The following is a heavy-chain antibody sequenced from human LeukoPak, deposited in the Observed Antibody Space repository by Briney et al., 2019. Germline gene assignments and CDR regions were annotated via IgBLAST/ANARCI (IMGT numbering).Heavy chain of an antibody. J-gene: IGHJ4*02. CDR3: ARDGTLRGQWLV. Sequence: SETLSLTCTASGGSLSSYYWSWIRQPPGKGLEWIGNIYYSGSTNYNPSLKGRVTISVDTSKNQFSLKLTSVTAADTAVYYCARDGTLRGQWLVWGQGTLVTVSS. V-gene: IGHV4-59*01. CDR2: IYYSGST. CDR1: GGSLSSYY. D-gene: IGHD6-19*01.